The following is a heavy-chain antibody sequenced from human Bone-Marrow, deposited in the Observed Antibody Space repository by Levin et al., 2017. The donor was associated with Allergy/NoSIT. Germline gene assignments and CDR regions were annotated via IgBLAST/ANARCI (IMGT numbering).Heavy chain of an antibody. CDR1: QFSISSYG. Sequence: QSSETLSLTCADSQFSISSYGMHWARQAPGKGLEWVAVISYDGNEKYYADSVKGRFTISRDNSQNTVHLQMNSLTVEDTAVYYCAKGPAYGAYGAYWGQGTLVVVSS. CDR3: AKGPAYGAYGAY. V-gene: IGHV3-30*18. J-gene: IGHJ4*02. D-gene: IGHD4-17*01. CDR2: ISYDGNEK.